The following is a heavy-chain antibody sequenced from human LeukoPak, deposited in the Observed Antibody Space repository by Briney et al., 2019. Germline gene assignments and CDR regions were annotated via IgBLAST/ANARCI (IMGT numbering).Heavy chain of an antibody. V-gene: IGHV3-64*01. J-gene: IGHJ4*02. CDR1: GFAFSGYA. CDR3: AREAVAVDY. CDR2: ITNNGVNT. Sequence: PGGSLRLSCAASGFAFSGYAMHWVRQAPGKGLAYVSAITNNGVNTYYTNSVKGRFTISRDNSKNTLYLQMGSLRIEDMAVYYCAREAVAVDYWGQGTLVTVSS. D-gene: IGHD6-19*01.